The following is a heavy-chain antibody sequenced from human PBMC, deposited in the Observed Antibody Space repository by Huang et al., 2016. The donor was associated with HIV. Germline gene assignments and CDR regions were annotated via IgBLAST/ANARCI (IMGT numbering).Heavy chain of an antibody. V-gene: IGHV1-18*01. CDR2: ISVYNGNT. D-gene: IGHD5-18*01. CDR3: ARGGGIQLWLLGYYYMDV. CDR1: GYTFSSFG. Sequence: QVQLVQSGAEVKKPGASVKVSCKASGYTFSSFGISWVRRVPVQGLEWWGVISVYNGNTKFAQKFQGRLIMTTDTSTSTAYMELRSLRSDDSAVYYCARGGGIQLWLLGYYYMDVWGNGTTVTVSS. J-gene: IGHJ6*03.